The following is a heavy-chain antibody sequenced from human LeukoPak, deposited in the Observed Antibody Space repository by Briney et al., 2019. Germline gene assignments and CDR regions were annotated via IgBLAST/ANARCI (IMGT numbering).Heavy chain of an antibody. V-gene: IGHV4-59*08. CDR2: IYYSGST. CDR1: GGSISSYY. CDR3: ARLIDEGYCSGGSCYAGWFDP. Sequence: SETLSLTCTVSGGSISSYYWSWIRQPPGKGLEWIGYIYYSGSTNYNPSLKSRVTISVDTSKNQFSLKLSSVTAADTAVYYCARLIDEGYCSGGSCYAGWFDPWGQGTLVTVSS. J-gene: IGHJ5*02. D-gene: IGHD2-15*01.